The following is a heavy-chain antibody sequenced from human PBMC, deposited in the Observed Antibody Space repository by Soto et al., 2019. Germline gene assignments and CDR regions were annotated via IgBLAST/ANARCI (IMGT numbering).Heavy chain of an antibody. CDR3: ARDSSGWQTTDS. V-gene: IGHV4-4*02. CDR2: IHASRGS. Sequence: QVQLRKSGPGLVKPSGTLSLTCGVSGASISGDHWWSWVRQTPEKGLEGIEEIHASRGSNYNPSFKSRVTMSLDKSDNQFSLQLSSVSAADTAVYFCARDSSGWQTTDSWGQGALVTVSS. D-gene: IGHD6-19*01. J-gene: IGHJ5*01. CDR1: GASISGDHW.